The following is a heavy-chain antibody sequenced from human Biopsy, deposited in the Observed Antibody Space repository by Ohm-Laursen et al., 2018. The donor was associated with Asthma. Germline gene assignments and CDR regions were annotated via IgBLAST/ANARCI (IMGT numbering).Heavy chain of an antibody. CDR1: GFTFSTYG. Sequence: SLRLSCTASGFTFSTYGMHWVRQAPGKGLEWVALISYDGSNKYYGDSVKGRFTISRDNSKNTLYLQMNSLRAEDTAVYYCASYEVVTAILPMDVWGQGTTVTVSS. D-gene: IGHD2-21*02. CDR2: ISYDGSNK. V-gene: IGHV3-30*03. J-gene: IGHJ6*02. CDR3: ASYEVVTAILPMDV.